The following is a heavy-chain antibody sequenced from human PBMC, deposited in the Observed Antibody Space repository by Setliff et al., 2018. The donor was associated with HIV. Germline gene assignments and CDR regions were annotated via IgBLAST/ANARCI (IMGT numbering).Heavy chain of an antibody. CDR3: ARVASGYDYGWLDP. J-gene: IGHJ5*02. D-gene: IGHD5-12*01. CDR1: GFTFSTYW. CDR2: INNDGRKT. V-gene: IGHV3-74*03. Sequence: PGGSLRLSCAASGFTFSTYWMRWVRQAPGKGLVWVSHINNDGRKTTYADSVKGRFTVSRDNAKNTLYLQMNSLRAEDTAVYYCARVASGYDYGWLDPWGQGTLVTVSS.